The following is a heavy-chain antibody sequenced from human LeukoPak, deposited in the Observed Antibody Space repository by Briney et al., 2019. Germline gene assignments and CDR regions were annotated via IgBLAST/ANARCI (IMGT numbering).Heavy chain of an antibody. J-gene: IGHJ4*02. CDR2: ISSSGSTI. CDR3: ARTDSSGYWYFDY. V-gene: IGHV3-48*03. D-gene: IGHD3-22*01. CDR1: GFSFSTYE. Sequence: GGSLGLSCAASGFSFSTYEMNWARQAPGKGLEWLSYISSSGSTIYYADSVKGRFTISRDNAKNSLYLQMNSLRAEDTAVYYCARTDSSGYWYFDYWGQGTLVTVSS.